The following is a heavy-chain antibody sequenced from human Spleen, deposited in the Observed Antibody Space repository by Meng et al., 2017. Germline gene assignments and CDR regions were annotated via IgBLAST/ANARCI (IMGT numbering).Heavy chain of an antibody. D-gene: IGHD6-13*01. CDR2: IFPRDSDT. J-gene: IGHJ4*02. CDR1: GYSFTSYW. V-gene: IGHV5-51*01. CDR3: ARLDSSSWHY. Sequence: GESLKISCKASGYSFTSYWIGWARQMPGKGLEWMGIIFPRDSDTRYSPSFQGQVTFSVDKSISTAYLQWSSLKASDTAMYYCARLDSSSWHYWGQGTLVTVSS.